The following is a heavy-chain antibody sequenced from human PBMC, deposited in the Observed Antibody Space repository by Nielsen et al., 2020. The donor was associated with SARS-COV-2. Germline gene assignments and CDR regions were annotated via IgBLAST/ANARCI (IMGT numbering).Heavy chain of an antibody. Sequence: GESLKISCAASGFTFSSYGMHWVRQAPGKGLGWVAVIWYDGSNKYYADSVKGRFTISRDNSKNTLYLQMNSLRAEDTAVYYCARGEQTRGPRGRYYYGIDVWGQGTTVTVSS. CDR1: GFTFSSYG. CDR2: IWYDGSNK. CDR3: ARGEQTRGPRGRYYYGIDV. V-gene: IGHV3-33*01. J-gene: IGHJ6*02. D-gene: IGHD3-16*01.